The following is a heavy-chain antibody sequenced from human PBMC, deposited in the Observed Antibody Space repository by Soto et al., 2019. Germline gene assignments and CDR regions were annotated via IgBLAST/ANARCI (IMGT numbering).Heavy chain of an antibody. V-gene: IGHV3-66*01. D-gene: IGHD3-22*01. CDR2: IYSGGST. CDR1: GFTVSNNW. Sequence: GGSLRLSCAASGFTVSNNWVHWVRQAPGKGLKWVSVIYSGGSTFYADSVKGRFTISRDNSKNTLYLQMNSLRAEDTAVYYCARASRNYYDSSGYLYYFDYWGQGTLVTVSS. J-gene: IGHJ4*02. CDR3: ARASRNYYDSSGYLYYFDY.